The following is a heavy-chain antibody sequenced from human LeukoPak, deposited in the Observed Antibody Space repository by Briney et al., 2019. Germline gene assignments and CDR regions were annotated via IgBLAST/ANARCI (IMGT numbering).Heavy chain of an antibody. Sequence: GGSLRLSCAASGFTFSSYAMHWVRQAPGKGLEWVAVISYDGSNKYYADSVKGRFTISRDNSKNTLYLQMNSLRAEDTAVYYCASTAYSTSLYYFDSWGQGTLVTASS. CDR2: ISYDGSNK. V-gene: IGHV3-30*01. D-gene: IGHD6-13*01. CDR1: GFTFSSYA. CDR3: ASTAYSTSLYYFDS. J-gene: IGHJ4*02.